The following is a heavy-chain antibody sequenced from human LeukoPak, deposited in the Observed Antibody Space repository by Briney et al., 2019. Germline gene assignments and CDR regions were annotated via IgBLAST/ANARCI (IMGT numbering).Heavy chain of an antibody. CDR1: GFTFGDYG. J-gene: IGHJ3*02. Sequence: GGSLRLSCITSGFTFGDYGLSWVRQAPGKGLEWVGFIRSKAYGATTEYAASLKDRFTISRDDSKSIAYLQVNSLKTEDTAVYYCTRILLKWELPGTDAFDIWGEGTMVTVCS. V-gene: IGHV3-49*04. CDR2: IRSKAYGATT. CDR3: TRILLKWELPGTDAFDI. D-gene: IGHD1-26*01.